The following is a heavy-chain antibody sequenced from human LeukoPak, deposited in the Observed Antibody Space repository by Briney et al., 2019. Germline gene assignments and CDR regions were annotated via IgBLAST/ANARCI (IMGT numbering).Heavy chain of an antibody. CDR1: GFTFNTYS. Sequence: GGSLLLSCDASGFTFNTYSMNWARQAPGKGLEWVSSIDSSGGYMFYADSVKGRFIISRDNAKDSLYLQMNSLRVEDTAVYYCLRGDRRDYWGQGTLVTVSS. CDR3: LRGDRRDY. J-gene: IGHJ4*02. CDR2: IDSSGGYM. V-gene: IGHV3-21*06.